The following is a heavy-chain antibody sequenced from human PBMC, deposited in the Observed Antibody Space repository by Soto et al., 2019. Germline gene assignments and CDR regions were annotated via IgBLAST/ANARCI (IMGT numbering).Heavy chain of an antibody. V-gene: IGHV3-73*01. J-gene: IGHJ3*02. D-gene: IGHD2-15*01. CDR3: TRRIPGGGSSDAFDI. CDR1: GFTFSGSA. CDR2: IRSKANSYAP. Sequence: EVQLVESGGGLVQPGGSLKLSCAASGFTFSGSAMHWVRQASGKGLEWVDRIRSKANSYAPAYAASVKGRFTISRDDSKNTAYLQMNSLKTEDTAVYYCTRRIPGGGSSDAFDIWGQGTMVTVSS.